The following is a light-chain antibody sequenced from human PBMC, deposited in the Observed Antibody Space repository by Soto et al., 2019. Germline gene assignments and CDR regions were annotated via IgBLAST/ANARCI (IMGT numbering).Light chain of an antibody. CDR3: QQFANSLYT. V-gene: IGKV3-20*01. CDR1: QSVSSTY. Sequence: ESVLTQSPGTLSLSPGERATLSCRASQSVSSTYLAWYQQKPGQAPRLLIYGAPNRATGIPDRFSGSGSGTDFTLTISRLEPEDFAVYYCQQFANSLYTFGQGTKLEV. J-gene: IGKJ2*01. CDR2: GAP.